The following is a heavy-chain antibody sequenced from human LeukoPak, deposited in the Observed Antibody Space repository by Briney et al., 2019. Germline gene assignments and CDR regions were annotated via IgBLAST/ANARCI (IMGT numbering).Heavy chain of an antibody. CDR2: ISTSSSYI. J-gene: IGHJ4*02. Sequence: GGSLRLSCAASGFTFSSYNMNWVRQAPGKGLEWVSTISTSSSYIHYADSVKGRFTISRDNGKNSLYLQMSSLRAEDTAVYYCARSKVAGTSDYWGQGTLVAVSS. CDR1: GFTFSSYN. CDR3: ARSKVAGTSDY. D-gene: IGHD6-19*01. V-gene: IGHV3-21*01.